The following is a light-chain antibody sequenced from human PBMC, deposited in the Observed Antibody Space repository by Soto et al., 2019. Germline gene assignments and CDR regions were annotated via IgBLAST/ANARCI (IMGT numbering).Light chain of an antibody. J-gene: IGLJ1*01. CDR2: DAT. CDR3: CSYAGSYPYV. Sequence: QSALTQPRSVSGSPGQSVTTSCTGTSSDVGGYDYVSWYQQHPGKGPKLMIYDATKRPSGVPDRFSGSKSGNTASLTISGLQAEDEADYYCCSYAGSYPYVFGTGTKLTVL. CDR1: SSDVGGYDY. V-gene: IGLV2-11*01.